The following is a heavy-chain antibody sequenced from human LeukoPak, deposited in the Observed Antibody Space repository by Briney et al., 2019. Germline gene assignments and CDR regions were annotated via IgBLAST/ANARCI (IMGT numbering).Heavy chain of an antibody. Sequence: PSETLSLTCTVAGGSISSSYWSSLRHPAPNRPDLIGRIYTSVSTSGNTIYNPSLKSRVTMSVDTSKNQFSLKVSSMTAADTAVYYCARDLEHYYDSSGYSDWFDPWGQGTLVTVSP. D-gene: IGHD3-22*01. CDR3: ARDLEHYYDSSGYSDWFDP. V-gene: IGHV4-4*07. CDR1: GGSISSSY. J-gene: IGHJ5*02. CDR2: IYTSVST.